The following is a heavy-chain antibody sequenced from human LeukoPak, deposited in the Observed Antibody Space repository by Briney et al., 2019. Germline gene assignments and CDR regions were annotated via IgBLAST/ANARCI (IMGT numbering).Heavy chain of an antibody. Sequence: PGGSLTLSCAASGFTFSSYTMNWVRPAPGKGLEWVSSISSSSSSYIYYADSVKGRLTISRDNAKNSLYLQMNSLRAEDTAVYYCARDPTPRYCSGGSCYTHYGMDVWGQGTTVTVSS. J-gene: IGHJ6*02. V-gene: IGHV3-21*01. D-gene: IGHD2-15*01. CDR1: GFTFSSYT. CDR2: ISSSSSSYI. CDR3: ARDPTPRYCSGGSCYTHYGMDV.